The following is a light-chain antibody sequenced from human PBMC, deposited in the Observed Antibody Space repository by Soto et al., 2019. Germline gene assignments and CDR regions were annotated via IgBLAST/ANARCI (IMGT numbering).Light chain of an antibody. V-gene: IGLV1-40*01. CDR1: SSYIGAGYD. J-gene: IGLJ2*01. CDR3: QSYDSSLSGDVI. CDR2: DDY. Sequence: QSVLTQPPSLSGAPGQRVEISCTGSSSYIGAGYDVHWYQQLPGTAPKLLIYDDYHRPSGVPDRFSGSKSGTSASLAITGLLAEDEADYYCQSYDSSLSGDVIFGGGTKLTVL.